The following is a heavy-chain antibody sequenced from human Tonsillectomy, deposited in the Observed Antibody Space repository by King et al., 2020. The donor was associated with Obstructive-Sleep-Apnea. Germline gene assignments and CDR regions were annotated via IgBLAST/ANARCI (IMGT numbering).Heavy chain of an antibody. CDR1: GYRFNTYW. Sequence: VQLVESGAEVKKPGESLRISCQGSGYRFNTYWIGWVRQMPGKGLEWMGIIYPRDSETRYNPSFQGQVTISADRSNSTAYLHWSSLRASDTAIYYCARQITVHITSRYSANDASDIWGQGTVVTVSS. V-gene: IGHV5-51*01. J-gene: IGHJ3*02. CDR3: ARQITVHITSRYSANDASDI. CDR2: IYPRDSET. D-gene: IGHD3-22*01.